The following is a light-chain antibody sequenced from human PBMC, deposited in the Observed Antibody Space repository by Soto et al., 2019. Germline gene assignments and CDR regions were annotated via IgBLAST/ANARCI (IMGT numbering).Light chain of an antibody. CDR2: AAS. CDR1: QSVSSSY. J-gene: IGKJ4*01. Sequence: EVVLTQSPGTLSLSPGERATLSCRASQSVSSSYLAWYQQKPGQATRSLIYAASSRAAGIPDRFSGSGSGTYFTLTISRLEPEDFEVYYFQQYGGSLPLTFGGGTKVEIK. V-gene: IGKV3-20*01. CDR3: QQYGGSLPLT.